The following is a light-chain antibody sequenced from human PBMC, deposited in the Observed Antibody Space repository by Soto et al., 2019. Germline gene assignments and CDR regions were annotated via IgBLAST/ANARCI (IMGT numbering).Light chain of an antibody. Sequence: EIVMTQSPATLSVSPGERATLSCRASQSVNSNLAWYQQKPGQAPRLLIYGASTRATGIPARFSGSGSGTEFTLTITGLQSEDFAVYYCQQYDDWPPRTFGQWTRIEIQ. CDR3: QQYDDWPPRT. CDR2: GAS. CDR1: QSVNSN. V-gene: IGKV3-15*01. J-gene: IGKJ1*01.